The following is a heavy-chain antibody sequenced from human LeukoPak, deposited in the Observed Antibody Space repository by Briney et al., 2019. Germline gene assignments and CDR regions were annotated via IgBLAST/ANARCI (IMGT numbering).Heavy chain of an antibody. D-gene: IGHD1-26*01. CDR2: ISTSSSYI. V-gene: IGHV3-21*01. CDR3: ANSWQFDY. J-gene: IGHJ4*02. CDR1: GFTFSSYS. Sequence: PGGSLRLSCAAYGFTFSSYSMNWVRQAPGKGLEWVSFISTSSSYIYYADSVKGRFTISRDNAKNTLYLQMDSLRAEDTALYYCANSWQFDYWGQGTLVTVSS.